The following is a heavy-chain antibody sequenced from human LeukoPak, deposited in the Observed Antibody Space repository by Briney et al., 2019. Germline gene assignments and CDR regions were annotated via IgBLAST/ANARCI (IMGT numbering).Heavy chain of an antibody. J-gene: IGHJ4*02. D-gene: IGHD3-10*01. CDR1: GGSISIDSLTTYY. V-gene: IGHV4-61*01. CDR3: ARRWGYYYGSALDY. CDR2: IYYSGST. Sequence: SETLSLTCTISGGSISIDSLTTYYWSWVRQPPGKGLEWIGYIYYSGSTNYNPSLKSRVTISVDTSKNQFSLKLSSVTAADTAVYYCARRWGYYYGSALDYWGQGTLVTVSS.